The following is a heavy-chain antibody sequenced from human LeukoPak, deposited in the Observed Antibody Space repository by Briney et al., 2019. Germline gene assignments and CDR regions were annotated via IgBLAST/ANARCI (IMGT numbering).Heavy chain of an antibody. Sequence: TSETLSLTCAVSGYSISSGYYWGWIRQPPGKGLEWIGSIYHSGSTYYNPSLKSRVTISVDTSKNQFSLKLNSVTAADTAVYYCARPDRGYYDSSGHDAFDIWGQGTMVTVSS. V-gene: IGHV4-38-2*01. CDR2: IYHSGST. CDR3: ARPDRGYYDSSGHDAFDI. D-gene: IGHD3-22*01. J-gene: IGHJ3*02. CDR1: GYSISSGYY.